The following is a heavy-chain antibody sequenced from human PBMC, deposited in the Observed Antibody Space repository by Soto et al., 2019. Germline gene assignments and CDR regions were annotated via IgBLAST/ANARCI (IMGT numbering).Heavy chain of an antibody. V-gene: IGHV3-30*18. Sequence: PGGSLRLSCVASGLTFSDYGMHWARQAPGKGLEWLAVISYDGSSKYYADSVEGRFTISRDNSKNTLYLQMSSRRTEDTAVYSCAKDTSRVRSTRGPFDCWAQGTLVTVSS. CDR2: ISYDGSSK. D-gene: IGHD1-26*01. J-gene: IGHJ4*02. CDR3: AKDTSRVRSTRGPFDC. CDR1: GLTFSDYG.